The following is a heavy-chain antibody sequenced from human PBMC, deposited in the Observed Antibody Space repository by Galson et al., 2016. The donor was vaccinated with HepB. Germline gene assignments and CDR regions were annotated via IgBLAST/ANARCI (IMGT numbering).Heavy chain of an antibody. Sequence: SLRLSCAASGFTFSSYSMNWVRQAPGKGLEWVSSISSSSSYIYYADSVKGRFTISKDNAKTSLYLQMNSLRAEDTAVYYCASGYSYGYFYYWGQGTLVTVSS. V-gene: IGHV3-21*01. CDR2: ISSSSSYI. CDR1: GFTFSSYS. CDR3: ASGYSYGYFYY. J-gene: IGHJ4*02. D-gene: IGHD5-18*01.